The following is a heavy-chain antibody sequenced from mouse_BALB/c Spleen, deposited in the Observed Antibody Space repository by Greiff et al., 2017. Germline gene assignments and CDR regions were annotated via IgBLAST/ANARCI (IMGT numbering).Heavy chain of an antibody. J-gene: IGHJ3*01. CDR1: GYTFTSYW. CDR3: ARWAGTRFAY. Sequence: QVQLKQSGAELAKPGASVKMSCKASGYTFTSYWMHWVKQRPGQGLEWIGYINPSTGYTEYNQKFKDKATLTADKSSSTAYMQLSSLTSEDSAVYYCARWAGTRFAYWGQGTLVTVSA. D-gene: IGHD4-1*01. V-gene: IGHV1-7*01. CDR2: INPSTGYT.